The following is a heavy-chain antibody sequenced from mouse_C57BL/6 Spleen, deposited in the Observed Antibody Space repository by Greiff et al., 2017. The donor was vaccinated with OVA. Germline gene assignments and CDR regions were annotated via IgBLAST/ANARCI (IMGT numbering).Heavy chain of an antibody. D-gene: IGHD1-2*01. J-gene: IGHJ3*01. V-gene: IGHV1-82*01. CDR1: GYAFSSSW. CDR2: IYPGDGDT. CDR3: ARGKGTTAGAY. Sequence: QVQLKESGPELVKPGASVKISCKASGYAFSSSWMNWVKQRPGKGLEWIGRIYPGDGDTNYNGKFKGKATLTADKSSSTAYMQLSSLTSEDSAVYFYARGKGTTAGAYWGQGTLVTVSA.